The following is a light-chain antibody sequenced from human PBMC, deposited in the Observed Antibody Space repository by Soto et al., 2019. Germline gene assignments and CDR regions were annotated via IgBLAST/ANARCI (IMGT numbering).Light chain of an antibody. Sequence: QSALTQPASVSGSPGQSITISCTGTSSDIGAYNYVSWYQQHPGKAPKLMIYDVSSRPSGVSNRFSGSKSDNTASLAISGLQAEDEADYYCSSYTSSSIVVFGGGTK. CDR1: SSDIGAYNY. CDR3: SSYTSSSIVV. V-gene: IGLV2-14*03. CDR2: DVS. J-gene: IGLJ2*01.